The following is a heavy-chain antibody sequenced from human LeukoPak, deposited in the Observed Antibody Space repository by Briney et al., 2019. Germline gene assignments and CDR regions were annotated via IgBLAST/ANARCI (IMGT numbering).Heavy chain of an antibody. CDR2: MNGGNGNT. CDR3: ARGRGTSGSNRDFHCYYYMDV. CDR1: GYIFTDYA. V-gene: IGHV1-3*01. J-gene: IGHJ6*03. D-gene: IGHD2-15*01. Sequence: ASVKVSCKASGYIFTDYAIHWLRQAPGQRPEWMGWMNGGNGNTKYSQKFQGRITLIRDTSAATAYMELSSLRHDDLAVYYCARGRGTSGSNRDFHCYYYMDVWGKGTTVTVSS.